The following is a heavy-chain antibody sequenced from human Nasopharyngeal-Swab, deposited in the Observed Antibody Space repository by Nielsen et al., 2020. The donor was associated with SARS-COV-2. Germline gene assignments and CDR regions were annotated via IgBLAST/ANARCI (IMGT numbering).Heavy chain of an antibody. CDR3: ARLPGGSYYYFDY. J-gene: IGHJ4*02. D-gene: IGHD1-26*01. V-gene: IGHV5-51*01. Sequence: KVSCKGSGYSFTSYWIGWVRQMPGKGLEWMGIIYPGDSDTRYSPSFQGQVTISADKSISTAYLRWSSLKASDTAMYYCARLPGGSYYYFDYWGQGTLVTVSS. CDR1: GYSFTSYW. CDR2: IYPGDSDT.